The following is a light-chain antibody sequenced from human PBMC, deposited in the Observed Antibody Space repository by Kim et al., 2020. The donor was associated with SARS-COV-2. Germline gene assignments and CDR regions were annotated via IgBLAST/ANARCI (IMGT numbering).Light chain of an antibody. CDR3: QQHGT. Sequence: ASQGISSYLAWYQQKPGKAPKLLIYAASTLQSGVPSRFSGSGSGTEFTLTISSLQPEDFATYYCQQHGTFGPGTKVDIK. CDR2: AAS. CDR1: QGISSY. J-gene: IGKJ3*01. V-gene: IGKV1-9*01.